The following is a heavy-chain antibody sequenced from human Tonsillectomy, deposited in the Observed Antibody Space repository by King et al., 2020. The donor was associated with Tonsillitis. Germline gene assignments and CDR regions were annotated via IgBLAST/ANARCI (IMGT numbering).Heavy chain of an antibody. V-gene: IGHV4-39*01. Sequence: QLQESGPGLVKPSETLSLNCPVSGGSISNINYYWGWIRQPPGKGLEWIGSISYSGSTYYNPSLKSRVTISVDTSKNQFSLKLSSVTAADTAVYYCASRIPASGCFDYWGQGTLVTVSS. CDR1: GGSISNINYY. CDR3: ASRIPASGCFDY. CDR2: ISYSGST. J-gene: IGHJ4*02. D-gene: IGHD6-13*01.